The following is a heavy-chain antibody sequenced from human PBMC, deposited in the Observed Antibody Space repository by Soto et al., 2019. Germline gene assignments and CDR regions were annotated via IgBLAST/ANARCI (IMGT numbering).Heavy chain of an antibody. CDR3: ARDGDYYDSSGSYYYYYYGMDV. CDR2: IIPIFGTA. J-gene: IGHJ6*02. Sequence: ASVMVSCKASGGTFSSYAISWVRQAPGQGLEWMGGIIPIFGTANYAQKFQGRVTITADESTSTAYMELSSLRSEDTAVYYCARDGDYYDSSGSYYYYYYGMDVWGQGTTVTVSS. V-gene: IGHV1-69*13. D-gene: IGHD3-22*01. CDR1: GGTFSSYA.